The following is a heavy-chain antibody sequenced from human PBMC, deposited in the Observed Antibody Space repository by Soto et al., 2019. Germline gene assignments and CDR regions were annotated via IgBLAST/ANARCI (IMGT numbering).Heavy chain of an antibody. CDR2: IDPSDSYT. D-gene: IGHD6-13*01. CDR3: ARHKVRGSSSWYGGEDWFDP. J-gene: IGHJ5*02. Sequence: PGESLKISCKGSGYSFTSYWISWVRQMPGKGLEWMGRIDPSDSYTNYSPSFQGHVTISADKSISTAYLQWSSLKASDTAMYYCARHKVRGSSSWYGGEDWFDPWGQGTLVTVPS. V-gene: IGHV5-10-1*01. CDR1: GYSFTSYW.